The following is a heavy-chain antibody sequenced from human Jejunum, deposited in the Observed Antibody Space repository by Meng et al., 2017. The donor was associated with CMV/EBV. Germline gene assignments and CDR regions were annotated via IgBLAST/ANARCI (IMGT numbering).Heavy chain of an antibody. J-gene: IGHJ4*02. CDR1: RLTFKNYA. Sequence: SRLTFKNYAMTWGSKAPGRGLERVSVISGRGGSTYYADSVKGRFTISRDNSKNTLYLQRNSLRVEDTDKYYCANWNYHDSRRTWGWGQGTLVTVSS. CDR3: ANWNYHDSRRTWG. V-gene: IGHV3-23*01. D-gene: IGHD3-22*01. CDR2: ISGRGGST.